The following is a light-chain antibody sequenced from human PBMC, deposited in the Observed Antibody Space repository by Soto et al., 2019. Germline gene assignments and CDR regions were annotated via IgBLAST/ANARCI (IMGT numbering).Light chain of an antibody. CDR2: AAS. J-gene: IGKJ4*01. CDR1: QGIAPY. Sequence: DVQMTQSPSSLSASVGDRVTITCRASQGIAPYLAWFQQKPGKVPKLLIYAASTLQSGVPSRFSGSGSVTDITLTISSLQPEDVATYYCQKYNSAPLTFGGGTKVEIK. V-gene: IGKV1-27*01. CDR3: QKYNSAPLT.